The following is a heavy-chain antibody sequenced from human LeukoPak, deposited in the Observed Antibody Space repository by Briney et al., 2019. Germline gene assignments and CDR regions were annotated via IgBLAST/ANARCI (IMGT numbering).Heavy chain of an antibody. V-gene: IGHV4-59*08. CDR1: GGSISSYY. CDR3: ARWVVVAASGMDV. CDR2: IYYSGST. J-gene: IGHJ6*02. Sequence: PSETLSLTCTVSGGSISSYYWSWIRQPPGKGLEWIGYIYYSGSTNYNPSLKSRVTISVDTSKNQFSLKLSSVTAADTAVYYCARWVVVAASGMDVWGQGTTVTVSS. D-gene: IGHD2-15*01.